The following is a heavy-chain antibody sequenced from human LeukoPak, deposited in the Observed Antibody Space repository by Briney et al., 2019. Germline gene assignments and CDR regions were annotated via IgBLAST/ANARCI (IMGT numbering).Heavy chain of an antibody. CDR1: GDSISSRTYY. CDR2: IWNSGST. D-gene: IGHD6-6*01. V-gene: IGHV4-31*03. CDR3: ARGFSSMFPNWFDP. Sequence: KPSQTLSLTCSVSGDSISSRTYYWTWIRQHPEKGLEWIGYIWNSGSTNYNPALKSRVTISVDTSKNQFSLKLTSVTDADTAIYCCARGFSSMFPNWFDPWGQGILVIVSS. J-gene: IGHJ5*02.